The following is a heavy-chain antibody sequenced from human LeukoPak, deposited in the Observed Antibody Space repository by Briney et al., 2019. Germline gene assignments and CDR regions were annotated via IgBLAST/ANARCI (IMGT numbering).Heavy chain of an antibody. Sequence: GGSLRLSCAASGFTFSSYSMNWVRQAPGKGLEWVSVISGNGGSTSYADSVKGRFTISRDDSKDMLYLQMNSLRAGDTATYYCAKHGYSSGWPQVPSQHWGQGTLVTVSS. D-gene: IGHD6-19*01. J-gene: IGHJ1*01. CDR1: GFTFSSYS. V-gene: IGHV3-23*01. CDR2: ISGNGGST. CDR3: AKHGYSSGWPQVPSQH.